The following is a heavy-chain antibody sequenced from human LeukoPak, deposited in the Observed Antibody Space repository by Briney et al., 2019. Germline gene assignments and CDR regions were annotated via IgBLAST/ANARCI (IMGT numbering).Heavy chain of an antibody. CDR2: ISGSGGST. CDR1: GFIFSSCA. J-gene: IGHJ3*02. D-gene: IGHD1-26*01. Sequence: GGSLRLSCAASGFIFSSCAMNWVRQAPGKGLEWVSAISGSGGSTYYADSVKGRFTISRDNSKNTLYLQMNSLRAEDTAIYYCAKEYSAFDIWGQGTMVTVSS. CDR3: AKEYSAFDI. V-gene: IGHV3-23*01.